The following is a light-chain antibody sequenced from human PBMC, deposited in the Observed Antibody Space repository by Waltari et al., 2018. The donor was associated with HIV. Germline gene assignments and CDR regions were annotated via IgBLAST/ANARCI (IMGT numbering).Light chain of an antibody. Sequence: QSALTQPPSASGSPGQSVTISCTGTSSNRGAYNYVSWFQQHPGKAPQLRIYDVTKRPSGVPDRFSGSKSGNTASLTVSGLQAEDEADYYCASHAGSKDVFGGGTRLTVL. V-gene: IGLV2-8*01. CDR2: DVT. J-gene: IGLJ2*01. CDR3: ASHAGSKDV. CDR1: SSNRGAYNY.